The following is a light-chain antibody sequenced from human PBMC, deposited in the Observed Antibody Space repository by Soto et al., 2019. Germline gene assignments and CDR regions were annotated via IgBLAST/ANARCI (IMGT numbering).Light chain of an antibody. CDR2: AAS. CDR1: QSISSY. CDR3: QQFNNYPLT. V-gene: IGKV1-39*01. J-gene: IGKJ5*01. Sequence: DIQMTQSPSSLSASVGDRVTITCRASQSISSYLNWYQQKPGKAPKLLIYAASSLQSGVPSRFSGSGSGTDFTLTISSLQPEDFATYYCQQFNNYPLTFGGGTRLEIK.